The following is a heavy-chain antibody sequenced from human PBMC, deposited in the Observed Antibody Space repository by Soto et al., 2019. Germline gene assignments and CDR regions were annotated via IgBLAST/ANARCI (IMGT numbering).Heavy chain of an antibody. CDR3: AKDSKYSSSSNYYYYYGMDV. D-gene: IGHD6-6*01. J-gene: IGHJ6*02. Sequence: GGSLRLSCAASGLTFDDYAMHWVRQAPGKGLEWVSLISWDGGSTYYADSVKGRFTISRDNSKNSLYLQMNSLRAEDTALYYCAKDSKYSSSSNYYYYYGMDVWGQGTTVTVSS. CDR1: GLTFDDYA. CDR2: ISWDGGST. V-gene: IGHV3-43D*04.